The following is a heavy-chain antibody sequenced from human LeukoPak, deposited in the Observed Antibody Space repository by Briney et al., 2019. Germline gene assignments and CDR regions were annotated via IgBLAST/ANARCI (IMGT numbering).Heavy chain of an antibody. CDR1: GFTFSSYT. D-gene: IGHD3-9*01. V-gene: IGHV3-21*01. J-gene: IGHJ5*02. CDR2: ISSDSNYI. Sequence: AGGSLRLSCAASGFTFSSYTMNWVRQAPGKGLEWVSSISSDSNYIYHADSVKGRFTISRDNAWNSLYLQMNSLRAEDTAVCYCARKENILTGYYDHWGQGTLVTVSS. CDR3: ARKENILTGYYDH.